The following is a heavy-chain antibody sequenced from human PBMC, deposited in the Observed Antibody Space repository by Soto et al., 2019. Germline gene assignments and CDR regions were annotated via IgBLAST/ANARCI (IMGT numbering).Heavy chain of an antibody. CDR3: ARDLCPLGSGSPCPTYGLDV. J-gene: IGHJ6*02. CDR2: LKSDNGGA. Sequence: GASVKVSCKASGYSFTGHYMHWVRQVSGKRLEHLGWLKSDNGGAYYAPKFQGRVTFTSDTSTTTAYMELSGLRSDDTAVYFCARDLCPLGSGSPCPTYGLDVWGQGTTVTVSS. V-gene: IGHV1-2*02. CDR1: GYSFTGHY. D-gene: IGHD3-10*01.